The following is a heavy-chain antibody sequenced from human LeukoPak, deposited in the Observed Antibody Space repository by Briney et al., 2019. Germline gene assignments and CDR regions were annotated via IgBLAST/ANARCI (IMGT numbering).Heavy chain of an antibody. CDR1: GFTVSSNY. Sequence: GGSLRLSCAASGFTVSSNYMSWVRQAPGKGLEWVSVIYSGGSTYYADSVKGRFTISRDNSKNTLYLQMHSLRAEDTAVYYCASTRYYYYYYGMDVWGQGTTVTVSS. CDR2: IYSGGST. CDR3: ASTRYYYYYYGMDV. J-gene: IGHJ6*01. V-gene: IGHV3-66*02.